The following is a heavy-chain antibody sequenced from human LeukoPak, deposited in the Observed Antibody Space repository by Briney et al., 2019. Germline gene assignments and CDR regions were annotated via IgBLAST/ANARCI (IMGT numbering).Heavy chain of an antibody. CDR2: ISYDASNN. D-gene: IGHD6-19*01. CDR3: ASGGSIAVAAY. CDR1: GFTFSSYG. Sequence: GGSLRLSCTASGFTFSSYGLHWVRQAPGKGLEWVAVISYDASNNYYVDSEKRRFTFIRDNSNNMPYLQINVMRGETTAYYYCASGGSIAVAAYWGQGTRVTVSS. J-gene: IGHJ4*02. V-gene: IGHV3-30*03.